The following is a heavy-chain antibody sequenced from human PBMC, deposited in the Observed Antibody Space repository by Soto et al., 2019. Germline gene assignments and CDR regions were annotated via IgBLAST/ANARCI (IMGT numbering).Heavy chain of an antibody. Sequence: HPGGSLRLSCAASGFTFSSYEMNWVRQAPGKGLEWVSYISSSGSTIYYADSVKGRFTISRDNAKNSLYLQMNSLRAEDTAVYYCARGYYDSSGFDYWGQGTLVTVS. CDR3: ARGYYDSSGFDY. CDR2: ISSSGSTI. J-gene: IGHJ4*02. CDR1: GFTFSSYE. V-gene: IGHV3-48*03. D-gene: IGHD3-22*01.